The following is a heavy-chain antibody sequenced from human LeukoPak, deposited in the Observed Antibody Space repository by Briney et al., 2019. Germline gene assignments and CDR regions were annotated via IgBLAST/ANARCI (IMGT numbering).Heavy chain of an antibody. J-gene: IGHJ4*02. CDR2: ISGSGGST. V-gene: IGHV3-23*01. CDR1: GFTFSSYA. D-gene: IGHD6-13*01. CDR3: ATAGYSSSWYPDDY. Sequence: QSGGSLRLSCAASGFTFSSYAMSWVRQAPGKGLEWVSAISGSGGSTYYADSVKGRFTISRDNSKNTLYLQMNSLRAEDTAVYYCATAGYSSSWYPDDYWGQGTLVTVSS.